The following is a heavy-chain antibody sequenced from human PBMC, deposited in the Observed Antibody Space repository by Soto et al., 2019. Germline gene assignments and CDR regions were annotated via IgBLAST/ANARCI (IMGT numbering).Heavy chain of an antibody. CDR3: AREGLTAAGETNWFDP. J-gene: IGHJ5*02. V-gene: IGHV4-31*03. D-gene: IGHD6-13*01. CDR2: IYYSGST. CDR1: GGSISSGGYY. Sequence: SETLSLTCTVSGGSISSGGYYWSWLRQHPGKGLEWIGYIYYSGSTYYNPSLKSRVTISVDTSKNQFSLKLSSVTAADTAVYYCAREGLTAAGETNWFDPWGQGTLVTVSS.